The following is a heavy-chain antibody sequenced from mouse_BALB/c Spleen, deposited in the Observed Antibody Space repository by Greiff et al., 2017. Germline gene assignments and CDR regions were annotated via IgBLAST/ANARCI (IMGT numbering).Heavy chain of an antibody. V-gene: IGHV5-17*02. CDR3: ARSDSDVVDY. CDR2: ISSGSSTN. CDR1: GFTFSSSG. J-gene: IGHJ2*01. Sequence: EVMLVESGGGLVQPGGSRKLSCAASGFTFSSSGMHWVRQAPEKGLEWVAYISSGSSTNYYADTVKGRFTISRDNPTNTLFLQMTSLRSEDTAMYYCARSDSDVVDYWGQGTTLTVSS.